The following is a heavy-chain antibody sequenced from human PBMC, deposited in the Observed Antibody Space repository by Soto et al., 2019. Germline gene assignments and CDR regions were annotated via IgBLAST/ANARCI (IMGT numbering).Heavy chain of an antibody. V-gene: IGHV4-30-2*01. CDR2: IYQSGST. CDR3: AREVLYYDSSGYSWDDAFDI. J-gene: IGHJ3*02. CDR1: GGSISSSDYS. Sequence: QLQLQESGSGLVKPSQTLSLTCAVSGGSISSSDYSWSWIRQPPGKGLEWIGFIYQSGSTYYNPSLESRVTMSIDRSKNQLSLKLKSVTAADTAVDYCAREVLYYDSSGYSWDDAFDIWGQGTMVTVSS. D-gene: IGHD3-22*01.